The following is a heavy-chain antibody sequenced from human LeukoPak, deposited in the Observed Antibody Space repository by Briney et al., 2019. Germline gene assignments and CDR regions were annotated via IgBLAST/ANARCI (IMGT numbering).Heavy chain of an antibody. Sequence: SETLSLTCTISGDSISSGDYYWTWFRQPPGKGLEWIGYIYYSGTTYYNPSLKSRVTISVETSKNQSSLKVSSVTAADTAVYYCARRKSGWFDPWGQGTLVTVSS. V-gene: IGHV4-30-4*01. J-gene: IGHJ5*02. CDR2: IYYSGTT. CDR3: ARRKSGWFDP. CDR1: GDSISSGDYY.